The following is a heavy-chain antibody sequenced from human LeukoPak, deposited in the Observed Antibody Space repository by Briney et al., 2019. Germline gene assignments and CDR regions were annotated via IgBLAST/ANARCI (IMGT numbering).Heavy chain of an antibody. V-gene: IGHV4-34*01. CDR3: ARAKDSYGKVFDC. J-gene: IGHJ5*01. CDR1: GGSFSDYY. Sequence: PSETLSLTCEVYGGSFSDYYWSWIRQPPGKGLEWIGEINHSGGTSYNPSLKSRVTISVDTSKNQFSVKLTSVTAADTAVYYCARAKDSYGKVFDCWGQGTLVTVSS. D-gene: IGHD5-18*01. CDR2: INHSGGT.